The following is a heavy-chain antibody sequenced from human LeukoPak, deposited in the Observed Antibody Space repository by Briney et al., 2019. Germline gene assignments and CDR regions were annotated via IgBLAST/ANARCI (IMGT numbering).Heavy chain of an antibody. Sequence: PGVSLRLSCASSGFTLSRYSVNWFRQAPGEGLEWVSSISSSSSYIYYADSVKGRFTISRDNAKNSLYLQMNSLRAEDTAVYYCAREQRLEPFDYWGQGTLVTGSS. J-gene: IGHJ4*02. CDR1: GFTLSRYS. CDR3: AREQRLEPFDY. D-gene: IGHD6-25*01. V-gene: IGHV3-21*01. CDR2: ISSSSSYI.